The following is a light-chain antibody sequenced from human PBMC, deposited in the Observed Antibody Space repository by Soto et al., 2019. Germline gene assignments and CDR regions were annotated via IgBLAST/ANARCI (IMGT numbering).Light chain of an antibody. CDR3: SSYSNTDTLFV. Sequence: QSVLTQPASVSGSPGQSITISCTGTTSDVGGYDYVSWYQHHPGKAPKLILYEVTHRPSGLSSRFSGSKSGNTASLTISGLQADDEAEYYCSSYSNTDTLFVFXSGTKVTVL. J-gene: IGLJ1*01. CDR1: TSDVGGYDY. V-gene: IGLV2-14*01. CDR2: EVT.